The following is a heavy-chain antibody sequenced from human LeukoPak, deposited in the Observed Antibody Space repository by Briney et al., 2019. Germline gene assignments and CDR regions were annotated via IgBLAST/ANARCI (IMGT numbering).Heavy chain of an antibody. Sequence: GGSLRLSCAASGFTFSTYAMSWVRQAPGKGLEWVSGISGSGGSTYYADSVKGRFTISRDNSKNTLYLQMNSLSAEDTAVYYCAKDRKVRGASCFDYWGQGTLVTVSS. V-gene: IGHV3-23*01. CDR2: ISGSGGST. CDR3: AKDRKVRGASCFDY. D-gene: IGHD3-10*01. J-gene: IGHJ4*02. CDR1: GFTFSTYA.